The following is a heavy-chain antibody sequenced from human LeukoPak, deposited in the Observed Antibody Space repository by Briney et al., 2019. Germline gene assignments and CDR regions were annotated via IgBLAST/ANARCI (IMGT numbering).Heavy chain of an antibody. CDR2: TYYRSRWYN. D-gene: IGHD2-15*01. J-gene: IGHJ4*02. Sequence: SQTLSLTCAISGDSVSSNSAAWNWIRQSPSRGLEWLGRTYYRSRWYNDSALSVKSRITINPDTSKNQFSLQLNSVTPEDTAVYYCARTPSERDSVVGFDYWGQGTLVTVSS. CDR1: GDSVSSNSAA. V-gene: IGHV6-1*01. CDR3: ARTPSERDSVVGFDY.